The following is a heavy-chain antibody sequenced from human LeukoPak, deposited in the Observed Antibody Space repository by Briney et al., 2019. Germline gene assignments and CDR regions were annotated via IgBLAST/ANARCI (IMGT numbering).Heavy chain of an antibody. CDR1: GIGVSSNY. V-gene: IGHV3-66*01. D-gene: IGHD1-26*01. Sequence: GGSLSLSCTVSGIGVSSNYISWVRQAPGKGLEWVSVTYVSGNTYYADSVKGRFIVSRDNSKNTLYLEMNSLRVEDTGVYYCAREVGAWGQGTLVTVSS. CDR3: AREVGA. CDR2: TYVSGNT. J-gene: IGHJ5*02.